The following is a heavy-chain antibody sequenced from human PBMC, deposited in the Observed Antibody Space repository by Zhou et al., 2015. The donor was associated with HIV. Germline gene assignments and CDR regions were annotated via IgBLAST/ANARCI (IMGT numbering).Heavy chain of an antibody. J-gene: IGHJ2*01. Sequence: QVQLVQSGAEVKEPGASVKVSCKTSGYTFTGYYIQWVRQALGQGPLWMGWINPNSGGTNYAQKFQGRVTMTRDTSISTAYMELSRLRSDDTAVYYCARVVLELGYFDLWGRGTWSLSPQ. CDR1: GYTFTGYY. CDR3: ARVVLELGYFDL. D-gene: IGHD1-7*01. CDR2: INPNSGGT. V-gene: IGHV1-2*02.